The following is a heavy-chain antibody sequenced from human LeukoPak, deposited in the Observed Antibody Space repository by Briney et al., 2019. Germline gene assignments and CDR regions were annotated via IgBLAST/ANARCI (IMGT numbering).Heavy chain of an antibody. V-gene: IGHV1-69*10. Sequence: ASVTVSCKPSGGTFSSYAISSVRQAPGQGLEWMGGIIPILGIANYAQTFQGRVTITADKSTSTAYIDLSSLRSEDTAVYYCASLPLGAAAADDYYFDYWGQGTLVTVSS. D-gene: IGHD6-13*01. J-gene: IGHJ4*02. CDR2: IIPILGIA. CDR1: GGTFSSYA. CDR3: ASLPLGAAAADDYYFDY.